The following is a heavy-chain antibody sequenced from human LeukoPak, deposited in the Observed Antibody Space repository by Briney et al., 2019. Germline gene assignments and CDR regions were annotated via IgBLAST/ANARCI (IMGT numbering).Heavy chain of an antibody. CDR1: GGSISSYY. V-gene: IGHV4-59*01. D-gene: IGHD6-13*01. J-gene: IGHJ5*02. CDR3: ARAIAAAGTRWFDP. Sequence: SETLSLTCTVSGGSISSYYWSWIRQPPGKGLEWIGYIYYSGSTNYNPSLKSRVTISVDTSKNQFSLKLSSVTAADTAVYYCARAIAAAGTRWFDPWGQGTLVTVSS. CDR2: IYYSGST.